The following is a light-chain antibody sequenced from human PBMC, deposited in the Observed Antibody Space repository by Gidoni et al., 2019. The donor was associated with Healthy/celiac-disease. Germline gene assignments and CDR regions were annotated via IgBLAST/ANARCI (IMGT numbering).Light chain of an antibody. CDR1: QSVSSSY. CDR3: QQYGSSPRT. J-gene: IGKJ1*01. CDR2: GAS. Sequence: EIVFTQSPGPLSLSPGERATLSCRASQSVSSSYLAWYQQKPGQAPRLLIYGASSRATGIPGRFSGSGYGTDFTLTINRLEPEDFAVYYCQQYGSSPRTFGQXTKVEIK. V-gene: IGKV3-20*01.